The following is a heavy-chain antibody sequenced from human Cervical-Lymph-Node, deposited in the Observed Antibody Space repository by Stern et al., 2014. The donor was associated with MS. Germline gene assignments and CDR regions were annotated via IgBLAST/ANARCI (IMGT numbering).Heavy chain of an antibody. CDR3: AKDLGRGVVVVPLYGLDV. CDR1: GFTFSTYA. Sequence: EVHLVESGGGLVQPGGSLRLSCAASGFTFSTYAFSWVRQAPGQGLEWVSSISDSGVYTYYADSVKGRFTISRDNSKSMLYLEMQSRRAEDTAVYHCAKDLGRGVVVVPLYGLDVWGQGTTVTVSS. D-gene: IGHD2-2*01. V-gene: IGHV3-23*04. CDR2: ISDSGVYT. J-gene: IGHJ6*02.